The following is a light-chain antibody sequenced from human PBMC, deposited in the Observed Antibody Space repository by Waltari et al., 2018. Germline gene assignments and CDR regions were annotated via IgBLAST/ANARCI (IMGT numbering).Light chain of an antibody. CDR1: VLAKDY. CDR2: DDT. V-gene: IGLV3-27*01. Sequence: SFELTQPPSVSVSPGQTAKITCSGDVLAKDYCHWLQQKPGQAPLLVIYDDTERPSGIPERFSGSSSGTTVTLTISGAQTEDEADYFCYSAADNSGLFGGGTRLTVL. J-gene: IGLJ7*01. CDR3: YSAADNSGL.